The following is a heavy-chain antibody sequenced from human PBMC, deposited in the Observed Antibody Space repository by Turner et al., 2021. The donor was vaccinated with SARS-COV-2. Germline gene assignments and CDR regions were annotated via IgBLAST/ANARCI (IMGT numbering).Heavy chain of an antibody. Sequence: QLQLPESGSGLVKPSETLSVTCTVSGASMINSDYHWGWVRQPPGKGLEWAGSGSYRGASYYNPSLNGRVTISVDTSKGQFSLMLSSVTAADTAVYFCTRPATSGSSPFFHYYGMDVWGQGTTVTVSS. D-gene: IGHD1-26*01. CDR2: GSYRGAS. V-gene: IGHV4-39*01. CDR3: TRPATSGSSPFFHYYGMDV. CDR1: GASMINSDYH. J-gene: IGHJ6*02.